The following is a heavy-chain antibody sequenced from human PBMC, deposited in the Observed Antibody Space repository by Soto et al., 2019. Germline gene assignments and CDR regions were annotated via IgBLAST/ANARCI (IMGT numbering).Heavy chain of an antibody. CDR3: AKHFIGGRLHSPFDL. CDR2: LSDNVGTT. J-gene: IGHJ4*02. Sequence: EVQLVESGGGLVQPGGSLRLSCAVSGVPFGTFTMNWVRQAPGKGLEWVSGLSDNVGTTHYAYSVKGRFTISRDKSKKTLYLQMNNLRAEDTAVYYCAKHFIGGRLHSPFDLWGQGTLVTVSS. V-gene: IGHV3-23*04. CDR1: GVPFGTFT. D-gene: IGHD2-15*01.